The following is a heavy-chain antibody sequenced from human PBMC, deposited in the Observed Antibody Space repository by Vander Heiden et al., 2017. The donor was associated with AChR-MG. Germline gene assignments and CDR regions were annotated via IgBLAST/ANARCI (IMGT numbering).Heavy chain of an antibody. Sequence: EVQLVESGGGLVKPGRSLRLSCTASGFTFGDYAMSWFRQAPGKGLEWVGFIRSKAYGGTTEYAASVKGRFTISRDDSKSIAYLQMNSLKTEDTAVYYCTPQRGYSYGYSREVNSGFDYWGQGTLVTVSS. J-gene: IGHJ4*02. CDR2: IRSKAYGGTT. CDR3: TPQRGYSYGYSREVNSGFDY. V-gene: IGHV3-49*05. CDR1: GFTFGDYA. D-gene: IGHD5-18*01.